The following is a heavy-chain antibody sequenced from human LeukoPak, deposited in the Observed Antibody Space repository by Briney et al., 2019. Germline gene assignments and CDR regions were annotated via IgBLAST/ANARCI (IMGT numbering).Heavy chain of an antibody. CDR1: GYTFTIYD. J-gene: IGHJ6*03. CDR3: ARGLGYSSSWSPYYYYYYYMDV. Sequence: GASVKVSFKASGYTFTIYDINWVRQAPGQGREWMGWMNPNSGNTVYAQKFQGRVTMTRNTSISTAYMELSSLRSVDTAVYYCARGLGYSSSWSPYYYYYYYMDVWGKGTTVTISS. D-gene: IGHD6-13*01. V-gene: IGHV1-8*01. CDR2: MNPNSGNT.